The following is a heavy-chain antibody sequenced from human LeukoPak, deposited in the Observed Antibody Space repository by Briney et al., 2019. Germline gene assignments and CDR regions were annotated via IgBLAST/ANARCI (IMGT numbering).Heavy chain of an antibody. D-gene: IGHD3-10*01. CDR3: ARVGSYCFEY. Sequence: SETLSLTCTVSGGSISTYYWSWLRQPPGKGLEWIGYIDYSGATNYNPSLKSRVTMSVDTSKHQFSLKLSSVTAADAAVYYCARVGSYCFEYWGQGTLVTVSS. V-gene: IGHV4-59*01. CDR2: IDYSGAT. J-gene: IGHJ4*02. CDR1: GGSISTYY.